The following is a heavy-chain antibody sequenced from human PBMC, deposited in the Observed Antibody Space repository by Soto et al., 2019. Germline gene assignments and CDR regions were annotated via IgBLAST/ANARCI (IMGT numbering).Heavy chain of an antibody. CDR2: IWYDGSDK. Sequence: VGSLRLSCAASGFTFSGFGMHWVRQAPGKGLEWVAIIWYDGSDKYYADSVRGRFTISRDNSKNTLYLQMNSLRAEDTAVYHCAFGNLSYYFDYWGQGTPVTVSS. J-gene: IGHJ4*02. V-gene: IGHV3-33*01. CDR1: GFTFSGFG. CDR3: AFGNLSYYFDY. D-gene: IGHD3-16*01.